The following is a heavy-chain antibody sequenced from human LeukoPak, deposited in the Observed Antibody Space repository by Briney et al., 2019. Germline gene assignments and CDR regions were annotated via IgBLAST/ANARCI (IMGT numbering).Heavy chain of an antibody. D-gene: IGHD3-10*01. CDR1: GFNCSTYA. CDR3: ARHYGP. CDR2: IYYSGST. J-gene: IGHJ4*02. V-gene: IGHV4-39*01. Sequence: GSLRLSCAASGFNCSTYAMSWVRQPPGKGLEWIGSIYYSGSTYYNPSLKSRVTISVDTSKNQFSLKLNSVTATDTAVYYCARHYGPWGQGTLVTVSS.